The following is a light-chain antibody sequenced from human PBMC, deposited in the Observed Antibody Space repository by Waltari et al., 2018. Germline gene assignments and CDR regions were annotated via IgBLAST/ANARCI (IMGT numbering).Light chain of an antibody. J-gene: IGLJ2*01. CDR3: ATWDGNLSAVV. CDR1: SSNIGSNY. Sequence: QSVLTQPPSASGTPGQRDTISCSGSSSNIGSNYVYWYQQLPGTAPKLLIYRNDQRPSGVPDRFSGSKSGTSASLAISGLRSEDEADYYCATWDGNLSAVVFGGGTKLTVL. CDR2: RND. V-gene: IGLV1-47*01.